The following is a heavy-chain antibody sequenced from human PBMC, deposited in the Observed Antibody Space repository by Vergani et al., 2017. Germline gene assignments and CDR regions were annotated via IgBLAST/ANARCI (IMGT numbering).Heavy chain of an antibody. CDR2: ISGSGGST. J-gene: IGHJ3*02. CDR1: GFTFSSYA. D-gene: IGHD6-13*01. Sequence: VQLVESGGGVVQPGRSLRLSCAASGFTFSSYAMIWVRRAPGKGLVWDSAISGSGGSTYYADCVKGRFTISRDNSKNTLYLQMNSLRAEDTAVDYCATGYSSSWFPGAFDIWGQGTMVTVSS. CDR3: ATGYSSSWFPGAFDI. V-gene: IGHV3-23*04.